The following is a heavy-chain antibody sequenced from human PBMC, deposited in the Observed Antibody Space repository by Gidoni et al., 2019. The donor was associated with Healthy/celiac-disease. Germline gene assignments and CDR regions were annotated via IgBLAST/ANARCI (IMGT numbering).Heavy chain of an antibody. Sequence: LEWIGYIYYSGSTNYNPSLKSRVTISVDTSKNQFSLKLSSVTAADTAVYYCARVDRVVDPWGQGTLVTVSS. CDR3: ARVDRVVDP. J-gene: IGHJ5*02. CDR2: IYYSGST. D-gene: IGHD2-15*01. V-gene: IGHV4-59*01.